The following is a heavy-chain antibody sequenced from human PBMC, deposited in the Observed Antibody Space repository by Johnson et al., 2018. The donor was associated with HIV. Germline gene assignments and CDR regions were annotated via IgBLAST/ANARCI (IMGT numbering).Heavy chain of an antibody. CDR2: ISYDGTKN. V-gene: IGHV3-30*04. J-gene: IGHJ3*02. CDR3: AREGQEFNDAFDI. D-gene: IGHD3-10*01. Sequence: MHWVRQAPGKGLEWVAVISYDGTKNYYSDSVKGRFTISRDNSKNTLYLQMNSLRAEDTAVYYCAREGQEFNDAFDIWGQGTMVTVSS.